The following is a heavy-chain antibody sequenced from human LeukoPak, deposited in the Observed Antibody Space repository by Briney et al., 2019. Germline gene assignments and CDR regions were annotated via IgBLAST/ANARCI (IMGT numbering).Heavy chain of an antibody. CDR1: GFTFDDYG. Sequence: PGGSLRLSCPASGFTFDDYGMHWVRQAPGKALEWVSGISWNSGSIGYADSVKGRFTISRDNAKNSLYLQMNRLRAEDTALYYCAKDIASISCYDMDVLGKGTTVTVSS. V-gene: IGHV3-9*01. D-gene: IGHD6-13*01. J-gene: IGHJ6*03. CDR2: ISWNSGSI. CDR3: AKDIASISCYDMDV.